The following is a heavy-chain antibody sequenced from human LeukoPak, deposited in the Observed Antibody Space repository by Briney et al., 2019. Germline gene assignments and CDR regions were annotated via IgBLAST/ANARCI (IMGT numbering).Heavy chain of an antibody. CDR1: GFTFNNYG. CDR2: ISYDGSNK. J-gene: IGHJ4*02. D-gene: IGHD2-21*02. CDR3: AKDWAPYCGGDCYFNY. Sequence: GRSLRLSCAASGFTFNNYGMHWVRQAPGKGLEWVAVISYDGSNKNYADSVKGRFTISRDSSKNTVYLQMNSLRVEDTAVYYCAKDWAPYCGGDCYFNYWGQGTLVTVSS. V-gene: IGHV3-30*18.